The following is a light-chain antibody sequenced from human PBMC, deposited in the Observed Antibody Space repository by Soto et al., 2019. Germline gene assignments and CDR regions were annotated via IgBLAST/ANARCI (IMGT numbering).Light chain of an antibody. V-gene: IGLV2-14*01. J-gene: IGLJ1*01. CDR3: TSFTTSLTNV. CDR1: SSDVGRYNY. CDR2: DVT. Sequence: QSALTQPASVSGSPGQSITISCTGTSSDVGRYNYVSWYQQHPGKAPKVMIYDVTNRPAGVSNRFSGSKSGNTASLTISGLQAEDEADYYCTSFTTSLTNVFGTGTKLTVL.